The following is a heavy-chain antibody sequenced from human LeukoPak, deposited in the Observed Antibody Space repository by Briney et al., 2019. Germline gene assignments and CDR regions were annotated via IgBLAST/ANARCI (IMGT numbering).Heavy chain of an antibody. J-gene: IGHJ4*02. Sequence: ASVKVSCKASGYTFTDYAIHWVRQAPGQSLEWMGWINTGNGNTKYSQKFQDRVTLTRDTSASTVYMELSSLRSEDTAVYYCAREYYYDETPDYWGQGTLGTVSS. CDR1: GYTFTDYA. CDR2: INTGNGNT. V-gene: IGHV1-3*04. CDR3: AREYYYDETPDY. D-gene: IGHD3-22*01.